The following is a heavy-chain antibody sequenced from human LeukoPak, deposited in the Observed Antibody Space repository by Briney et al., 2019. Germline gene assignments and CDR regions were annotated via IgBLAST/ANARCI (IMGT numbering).Heavy chain of an antibody. CDR3: ARVPHDFWSGRYYFDY. V-gene: IGHV4-38-2*02. D-gene: IGHD3-3*01. Sequence: SETLSLTCTVSGYSISSGYYWGWIRQPPGKGLEWIGSIYHSGSTYYNPSLKSRVTISVDTSKNQFSLKLSSVTAADTAVYYCARVPHDFWSGRYYFDYWGQGTLVTVSS. J-gene: IGHJ4*02. CDR2: IYHSGST. CDR1: GYSISSGYY.